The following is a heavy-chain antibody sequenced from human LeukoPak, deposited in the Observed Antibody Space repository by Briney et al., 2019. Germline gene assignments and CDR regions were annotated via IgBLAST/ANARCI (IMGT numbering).Heavy chain of an antibody. Sequence: PGGSLRLSCAASGLTFSSYAMSWVRQAPGKGLEWVSAISARGADTYYADSVKGRFTISRDNSKNTLYLQMSSLRAEDTAVYYCAKAFLLMDSRSGYSSGYWGQGTLVTVSS. CDR2: ISARGADT. V-gene: IGHV3-23*01. J-gene: IGHJ4*02. CDR1: GLTFSSYA. CDR3: AKAFLLMDSRSGYSSGY. D-gene: IGHD3-3*01.